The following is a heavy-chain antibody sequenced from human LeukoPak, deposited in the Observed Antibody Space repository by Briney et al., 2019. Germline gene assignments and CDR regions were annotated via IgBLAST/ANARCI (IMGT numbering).Heavy chain of an antibody. Sequence: SETLSLTCAVSGGSISSGGYSWSWIRQPPGKGLEWIGYIYHSGSTYYNPSLKSRVTISVDRSKNQFSLKLSSVTAADSAVYYCARVPGDYGWFDPWGQGTLVTVSS. CDR2: IYHSGST. CDR3: ARVPGDYGWFDP. J-gene: IGHJ5*02. CDR1: GGSISSGGYS. V-gene: IGHV4-30-2*01. D-gene: IGHD4-17*01.